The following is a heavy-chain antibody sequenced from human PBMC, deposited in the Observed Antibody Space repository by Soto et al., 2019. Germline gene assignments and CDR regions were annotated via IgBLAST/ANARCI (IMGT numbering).Heavy chain of an antibody. J-gene: IGHJ4*02. CDR1: GFTFSSYA. Sequence: GGSLRLSCAASGFTFSSYAMSWVRQAPGKGLEWVSAISGSGGSTYYADSVKGRFTISRDNSKNTLYLQMNSLRDEDTAVYCCAKDGGEVSYYFDYWGQGTLVTVSS. V-gene: IGHV3-23*01. CDR2: ISGSGGST. D-gene: IGHD3-16*02. CDR3: AKDGGEVSYYFDY.